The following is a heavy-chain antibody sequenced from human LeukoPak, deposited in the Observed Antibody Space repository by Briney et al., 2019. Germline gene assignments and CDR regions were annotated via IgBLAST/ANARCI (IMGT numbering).Heavy chain of an antibody. J-gene: IGHJ4*02. Sequence: AGGSLRLSCAVSGFTFSDYYMSWLRQAPGKGLEWISYIDSSRKAIYYADSVKGRFTISTDNGKNSLFLQVNSLRTGDTAVYYCARGLGQTIGYPLFGYWGEEALLTVSS. CDR1: GFTFSDYY. D-gene: IGHD5-18*01. CDR2: IDSSRKAI. CDR3: ARGLGQTIGYPLFGY. V-gene: IGHV3-11*04.